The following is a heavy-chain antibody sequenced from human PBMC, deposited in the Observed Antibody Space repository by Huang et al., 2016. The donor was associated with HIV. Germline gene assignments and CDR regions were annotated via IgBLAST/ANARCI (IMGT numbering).Heavy chain of an antibody. J-gene: IGHJ3*02. Sequence: EVQLVESGGGLVKPGGSLRLSCAASGFTFSSYSMNWVRQATGKWLEWVSSISSSSSNIYYTDSVKGRFTIARDNAKNSLYLKMNSLRAEDTAVYYCARVGGVAAGTFGTFDIWGQGTMVTVSS. V-gene: IGHV3-21*01. CDR1: GFTFSSYS. D-gene: IGHD6-19*01. CDR3: ARVGGVAAGTFGTFDI. CDR2: ISSSSSNI.